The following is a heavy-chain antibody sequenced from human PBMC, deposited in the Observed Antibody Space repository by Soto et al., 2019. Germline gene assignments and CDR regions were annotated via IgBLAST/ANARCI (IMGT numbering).Heavy chain of an antibody. CDR1: GFTFTTYS. CDR3: ARDRFYSSGTFLDY. D-gene: IGHD3-10*01. CDR2: ISSDGVKT. Sequence: GGSLRLSCAASGFTFTTYSMNWVRQAPGKGLEWVAVISSDGVKTYHADSVKGRITISRDNSKNTLSLQMNSLGAEDTAMYYCARDRFYSSGTFLDYWGQGTLVTVSS. J-gene: IGHJ4*02. V-gene: IGHV3-30*03.